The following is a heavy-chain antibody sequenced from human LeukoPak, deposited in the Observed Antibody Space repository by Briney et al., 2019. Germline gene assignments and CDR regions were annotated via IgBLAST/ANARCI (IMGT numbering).Heavy chain of an antibody. V-gene: IGHV4-59*08. CDR2: IYYSGST. J-gene: IGHJ4*02. CDR3: ARHPTGGIAAAGDY. CDR1: GGSISSYY. D-gene: IGHD6-13*01. Sequence: SETLSLTCTVSGGSISSYYWSWIRQPPGKGLEWIGYIYYSGSTNYNPSLKSRVTISVDTSKNQFSLKPSSVTAADTAVYYCARHPTGGIAAAGDYWGQGTLVTVSS.